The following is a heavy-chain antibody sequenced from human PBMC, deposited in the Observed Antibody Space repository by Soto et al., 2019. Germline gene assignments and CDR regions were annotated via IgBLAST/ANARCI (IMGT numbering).Heavy chain of an antibody. Sequence: PGGSLRLSCAASEFIFSTYSMNWVRQAPGKGLEWVSSISSSSNYINYTDSVKGRFTISRDNAKNSLYLQMNSLRAEDTAVYYCARGRIVATKTGYYFDYWGQGTLVTVSS. J-gene: IGHJ4*02. CDR2: ISSSSNYI. D-gene: IGHD5-12*01. V-gene: IGHV3-21*01. CDR3: ARGRIVATKTGYYFDY. CDR1: EFIFSTYS.